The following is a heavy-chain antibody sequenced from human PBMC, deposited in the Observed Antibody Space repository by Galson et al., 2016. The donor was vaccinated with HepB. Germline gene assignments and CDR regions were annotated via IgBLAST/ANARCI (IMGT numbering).Heavy chain of an antibody. Sequence: SLRLSCAASGFTFSTYWMTWVRQAPGKGLEWVAKREQDGSEKNYADSLKGRFTISRDNAKNSLYLQMNNLRAEETAVYYCPKNSGWVNDYWGQGTLVTVSS. CDR3: PKNSGWVNDY. D-gene: IGHD6-19*01. CDR1: GFTFSTYW. V-gene: IGHV3-7*03. CDR2: REQDGSEK. J-gene: IGHJ4*02.